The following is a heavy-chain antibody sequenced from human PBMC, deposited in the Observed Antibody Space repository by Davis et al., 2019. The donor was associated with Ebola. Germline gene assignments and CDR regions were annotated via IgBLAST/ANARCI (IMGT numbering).Heavy chain of an antibody. V-gene: IGHV4-30-4*07. D-gene: IGHD3-10*01. Sequence: SETLSLTCAVSGAFVSSGGYSWIWIRQPPGKGLEWIGNYYYTGSTYYSPSLRSRVTISVNTSKNQFSLRLSSVTAADTAVYYCALYGSGSYYMYWGQGILVTVSS. CDR2: YYYTGST. CDR3: ALYGSGSYYMY. J-gene: IGHJ4*02. CDR1: GAFVSSGGYS.